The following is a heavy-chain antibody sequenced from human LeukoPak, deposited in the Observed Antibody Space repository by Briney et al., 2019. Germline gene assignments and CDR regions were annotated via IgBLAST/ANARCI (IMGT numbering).Heavy chain of an antibody. CDR1: GGSISSYY. D-gene: IGHD5-18*01. Sequence: PSETLSLTCTVSGGSISSYYWSWIRQPAGKGLEWIGRIYTSGSTNYNPSLKSRVTMSVDTSKNQFSLKLSSVTAADTAVYYCARGLMGYSYGSLDYWGQGTLVTVSS. V-gene: IGHV4-4*07. CDR2: IYTSGST. J-gene: IGHJ4*02. CDR3: ARGLMGYSYGSLDY.